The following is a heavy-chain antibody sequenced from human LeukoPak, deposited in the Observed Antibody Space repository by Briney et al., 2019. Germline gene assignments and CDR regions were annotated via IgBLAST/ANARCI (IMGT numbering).Heavy chain of an antibody. CDR3: ARDRELGY. V-gene: IGHV4-59*01. J-gene: IGHJ4*02. CDR2: IYNSGST. CDR1: GASISSFY. Sequence: SETLSLTCTVSGASISSFYWSWIRQPPGKGLEWIGYIYNSGSTNYNPSLKSRVTISVDTSKNQFSLKLTSVTAADTAVYYCARDRELGYWGQGTLVTVSS. D-gene: IGHD3-10*01.